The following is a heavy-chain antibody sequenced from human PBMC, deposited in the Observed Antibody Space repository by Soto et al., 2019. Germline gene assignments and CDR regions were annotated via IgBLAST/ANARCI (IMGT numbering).Heavy chain of an antibody. CDR2: ISYDGSNK. CDR3: AKEIVVVTDVSSGIYYYYGMDV. D-gene: IGHD3-22*01. J-gene: IGHJ6*02. CDR1: GFTFSSYG. Sequence: ESGGGVVQPGRSLRLSCAASGFTFSSYGMHWVRQAPGKGLEWVAVISYDGSNKYYADSVKGRFTISRDNSKNTLYLQMNSLRAEDTAVYYCAKEIVVVTDVSSGIYYYYGMDVWGQGTTVTVSS. V-gene: IGHV3-30*18.